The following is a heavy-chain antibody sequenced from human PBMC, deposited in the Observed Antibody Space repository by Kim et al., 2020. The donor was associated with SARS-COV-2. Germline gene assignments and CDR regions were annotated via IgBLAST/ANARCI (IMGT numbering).Heavy chain of an antibody. CDR3: AKMVIMDGYNYFYYYAMDV. J-gene: IGHJ6*02. Sequence: GGSLRLSCAASGFTFDTYAMSWVRQAPGKGLEWVSVISGGAVNKFYAASVRGRFTISRDNSKNMLYLQMNSLRDEDTALYYCAKMVIMDGYNYFYYYAMDVWGQGTTVTVSS. CDR2: ISGGAVNK. V-gene: IGHV3-23*01. CDR1: GFTFDTYA. D-gene: IGHD2-21*01.